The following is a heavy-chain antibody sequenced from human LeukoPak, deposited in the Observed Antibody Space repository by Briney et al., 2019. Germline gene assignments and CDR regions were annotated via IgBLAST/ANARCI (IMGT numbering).Heavy chain of an antibody. CDR1: GFPFSSYG. CDR3: ARDVMGYGGNSGYYYYYGMDV. CDR2: TLYDGSYK. D-gene: IGHD4-23*01. V-gene: IGHV3-33*01. Sequence: GGSLRLSCAASGFPFSSYGMHWVRQAPGKGLEWVAVTLYDGSYKWYADSVRGRFTISRDNFKSTLYLQMDSLRVEDTAVYYCARDVMGYGGNSGYYYYYGMDVWGQGTTVTVSS. J-gene: IGHJ6*02.